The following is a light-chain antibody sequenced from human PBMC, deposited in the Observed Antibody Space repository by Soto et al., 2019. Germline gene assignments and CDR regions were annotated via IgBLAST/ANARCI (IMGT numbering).Light chain of an antibody. CDR2: GAS. V-gene: IGKV1-39*01. Sequence: DIQMTQSPSSLSASVGDRVTITCRASQHIGTFLNWYQQKPGKAPKLLIYGASNLSTGVPSTFSGSGSGTDFTLNISSLQPDDFATYHCQQCFGTPFLTFGGGTKLEIK. CDR1: QHIGTF. CDR3: QQCFGTPFLT. J-gene: IGKJ4*01.